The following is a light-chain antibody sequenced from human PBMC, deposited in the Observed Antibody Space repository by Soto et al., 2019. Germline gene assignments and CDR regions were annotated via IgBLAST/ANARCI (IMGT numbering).Light chain of an antibody. J-gene: IGLJ2*01. CDR3: SSFAGNNNLV. V-gene: IGLV2-8*01. CDR2: EVS. Sequence: QSALTQPPSASVSPGQSVTISCTGTSSDVGGYNYVSWYQQHPGKAPKLMISEVSKRPSGVPDRFSGSKSGNTASLTVSGLQAEDEADYYCSSFAGNNNLVFGGGTKLTV. CDR1: SSDVGGYNY.